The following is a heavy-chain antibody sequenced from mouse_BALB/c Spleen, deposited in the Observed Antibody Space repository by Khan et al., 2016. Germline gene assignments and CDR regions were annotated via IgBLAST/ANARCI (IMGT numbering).Heavy chain of an antibody. CDR1: GYTFTTYW. Sequence: QVQLKQSGAELARPGASVKLSCKASGYTFTTYWMQWVKQRPGQGLEWIGAIYPGDGDTRYTQKFKGKATLTADKSSSTAYMQLSSLASEDSAVDYCARGNSYYDYDYWGQGTTLTVSS. V-gene: IGHV1-87*01. CDR3: ARGNSYYDYDY. D-gene: IGHD2-4*01. CDR2: IYPGDGDT. J-gene: IGHJ2*01.